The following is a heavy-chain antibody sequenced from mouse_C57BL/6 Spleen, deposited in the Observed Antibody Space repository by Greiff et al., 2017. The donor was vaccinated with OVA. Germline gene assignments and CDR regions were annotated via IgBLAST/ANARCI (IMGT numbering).Heavy chain of an antibody. J-gene: IGHJ1*03. CDR2: INPNNGGT. CDR3: ARSIYYYGSSPYWYFDV. V-gene: IGHV1-26*01. Sequence: QLQQSGPELVKPGASVKISCKASGYTFTDYYMNWVKQSHGKSLEWIGDINPNNGGTRYNQKFKGKATLTVDKSSSTAYMELRSLTSEDSAGYYCARSIYYYGSSPYWYFDVWGTGTTVTVSS. D-gene: IGHD1-1*01. CDR1: GYTFTDYY.